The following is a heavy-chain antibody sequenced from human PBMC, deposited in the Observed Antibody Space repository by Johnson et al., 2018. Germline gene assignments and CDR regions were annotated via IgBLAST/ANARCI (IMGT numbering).Heavy chain of an antibody. CDR2: IIPIIAIA. CDR3: AREPHRDYFDAFDL. J-gene: IGHJ3*01. D-gene: IGHD4-17*01. CDR1: GGSFSSYA. Sequence: VQLVESGAEVKKPGSSVKVSCKASGGSFSSYAISWVRQAPGQGLEWMGRIIPIIAIANYAQKFQVRVTITADKSTRTGYRELSSRRFEETAVYYCAREPHRDYFDAFDLWGQGTMVTVSS. V-gene: IGHV1-69*09.